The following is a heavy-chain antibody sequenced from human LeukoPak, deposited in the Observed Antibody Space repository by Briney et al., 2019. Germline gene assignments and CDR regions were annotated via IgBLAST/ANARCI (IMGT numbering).Heavy chain of an antibody. D-gene: IGHD6-13*01. J-gene: IGHJ6*02. V-gene: IGHV3-7*01. Sequence: GGSLRLSCAASGFTFSIYWMSWVRQAPGKGLEWVANVKQDGSEKFYVDSVKGRFTISRDNAKNSLYLQMNSLRAEDTAVYYCARDGRGISAAGPPYGMDVWGQGTTVTVSS. CDR2: VKQDGSEK. CDR1: GFTFSIYW. CDR3: ARDGRGISAAGPPYGMDV.